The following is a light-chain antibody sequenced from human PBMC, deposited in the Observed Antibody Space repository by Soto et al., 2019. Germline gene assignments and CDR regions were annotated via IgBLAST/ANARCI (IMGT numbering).Light chain of an antibody. CDR1: QRLQHSNGYNY. CDR3: MQALLTPMYT. Sequence: DVVMTQSPLVLPVTPGEPASISCRSSQRLQHSNGYNYLVWFVQKPGQSPQLLIYLGSTRASGVPHRFSGSGIRTDFTLKISRVEPEDVGVHYGMQALLTPMYTFGRGTQLQS. V-gene: IGKV2-28*01. CDR2: LGS. J-gene: IGKJ2*01.